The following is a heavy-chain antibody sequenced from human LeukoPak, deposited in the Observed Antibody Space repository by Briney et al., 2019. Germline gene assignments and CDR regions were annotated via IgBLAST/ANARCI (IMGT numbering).Heavy chain of an antibody. V-gene: IGHV4-59*01. CDR3: AREGGYSGYVDY. J-gene: IGHJ4*02. CDR1: GGSISSYY. Sequence: SSETLSLTCTVSGGSISSYYWSWIRQPPGKGLEWIGYIYYSGSTNYNPSLKSRVTISVDTSKNQFSLKLSSVTAADTAVYYCAREGGYSGYVDYWGQGTLVTVSS. D-gene: IGHD5-12*01. CDR2: IYYSGST.